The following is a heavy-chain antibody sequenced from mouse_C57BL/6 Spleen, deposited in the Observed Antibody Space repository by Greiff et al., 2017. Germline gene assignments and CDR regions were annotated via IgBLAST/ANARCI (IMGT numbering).Heavy chain of an antibody. J-gene: IGHJ4*01. CDR1: GYTFTSYW. CDR3: GRQGVSGNNVRDMDY. CDR2: IHPNSGST. V-gene: IGHV1-64*01. Sequence: QVQLQQPGAELVKPGASVKLSCKASGYTFTSYWMHWVKQRPGQGLEWIGMIHPNSGSTNYNEKFKGKATLTVDKSSSTAYMQLSSLTSEDSAVYYCGRQGVSGNNVRDMDYWGQGTSVTVSS. D-gene: IGHD1-3*01.